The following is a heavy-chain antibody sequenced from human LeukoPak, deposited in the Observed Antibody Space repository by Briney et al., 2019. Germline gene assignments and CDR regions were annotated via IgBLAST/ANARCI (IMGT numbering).Heavy chain of an antibody. J-gene: IGHJ5*02. CDR1: GGSISSSDYY. Sequence: SETLSLTCTVSGGSISSSDYYWGWIRQPPGKGLEWIGTIYYSVSTYYNPSLKSRVTISVDPSKNQFSLTLSSVTAADTADYYCARTKHGYSYLVDPCGQGDLLSVSS. D-gene: IGHD3-22*01. V-gene: IGHV4-39*01. CDR2: IYYSVST. CDR3: ARTKHGYSYLVDP.